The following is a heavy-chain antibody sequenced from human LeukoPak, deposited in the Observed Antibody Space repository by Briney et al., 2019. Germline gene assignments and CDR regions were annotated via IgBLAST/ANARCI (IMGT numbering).Heavy chain of an antibody. CDR1: GGSLSSSYY. Sequence: SETLSLTCTVSGGSLSSSYYWGWIRPPPGKGLEWIGSIYYSGSTYYNPSLKSRVTISVDTSKNQFSLKLSSVTAADTAVYYCARLGQWLVRGFDYWGQGTLVTVSS. CDR3: ARLGQWLVRGFDY. V-gene: IGHV4-39*01. CDR2: IYYSGST. J-gene: IGHJ4*02. D-gene: IGHD6-19*01.